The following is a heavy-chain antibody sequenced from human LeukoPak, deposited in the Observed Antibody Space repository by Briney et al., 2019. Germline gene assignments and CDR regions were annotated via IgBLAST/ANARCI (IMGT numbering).Heavy chain of an antibody. Sequence: SETLSLTCAVYGGSFSGYYWSWLRQPPGKGLEGIGEINHSGSTNYNPSLKSRVTISVDTSKNQFSLKLSSVTAADTAVYYCARQGDDYVWGSYRPYYFDYWGQGTLVTVSS. CDR3: ARQGDDYVWGSYRPYYFDY. CDR2: INHSGST. D-gene: IGHD3-16*02. J-gene: IGHJ4*02. CDR1: GGSFSGYY. V-gene: IGHV4-34*01.